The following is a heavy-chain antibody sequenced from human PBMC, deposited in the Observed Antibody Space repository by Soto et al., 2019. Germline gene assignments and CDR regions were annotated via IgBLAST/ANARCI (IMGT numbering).Heavy chain of an antibody. V-gene: IGHV4-30-4*01. Sequence: SETLSLTCTVSGGSFSSGDYYWSWIRQPPGKGLEWIGYIYYTGSTYYHPSLKSRVTMSVDTSKNQFSLRLSSVTAADTAMYYCARPEDLASATTGWTYWGQGTLVTVSS. D-gene: IGHD1-26*01. J-gene: IGHJ4*02. CDR2: IYYTGST. CDR3: ARPEDLASATTGWTY. CDR1: GGSFSSGDYY.